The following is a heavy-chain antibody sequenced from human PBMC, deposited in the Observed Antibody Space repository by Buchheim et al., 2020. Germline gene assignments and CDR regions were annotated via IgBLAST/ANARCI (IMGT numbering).Heavy chain of an antibody. V-gene: IGHV4-31*03. CDR3: ARDTIVVVPAAISGGFDY. D-gene: IGHD2-2*01. J-gene: IGHJ4*02. CDR1: GGSISSGGYC. CDR2: IYYSGST. Sequence: QVQLQESGPGLVKPSQTLSLTCTVSGGSISSGGYCWSWIRQHPGKGLEWIGYIYYSGSTYYNPSLKSRVTISVDTSKNQFSLKLSSVTAADTAVYYCARDTIVVVPAAISGGFDYWGQGTL.